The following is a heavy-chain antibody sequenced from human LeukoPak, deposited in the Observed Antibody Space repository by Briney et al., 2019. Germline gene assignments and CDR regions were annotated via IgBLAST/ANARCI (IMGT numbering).Heavy chain of an antibody. D-gene: IGHD6-19*01. Sequence: SETLSLTCTVSGGSISSGSYYWSWIRQPAGKGLEWIGHIYTSGSTNYNPSLKSRVTISVDTSKNQFSLKLGSVTAADTAVYYCASTKPGYSSGWPRNYYYYYMDVWGKGTTVTVSS. J-gene: IGHJ6*03. V-gene: IGHV4-61*09. CDR1: GGSISSGSYY. CDR2: IYTSGST. CDR3: ASTKPGYSSGWPRNYYYYYMDV.